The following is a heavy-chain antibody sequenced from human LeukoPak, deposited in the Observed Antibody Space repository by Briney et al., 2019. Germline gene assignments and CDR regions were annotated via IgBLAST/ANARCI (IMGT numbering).Heavy chain of an antibody. CDR1: GFTFSRYG. CDR2: ISYDGSNK. D-gene: IGHD4-17*01. Sequence: GGSLRLSCAASGFTFSRYGMHWVRQAPGKGLEWVAVISYDGSNKHSADSVKGRFTISRDNSKNTLYLQMNSMRAEDTAVYYCANYGDYYYFYYWGQGTLVTVSS. V-gene: IGHV3-30*18. CDR3: ANYGDYYYFYY. J-gene: IGHJ4*02.